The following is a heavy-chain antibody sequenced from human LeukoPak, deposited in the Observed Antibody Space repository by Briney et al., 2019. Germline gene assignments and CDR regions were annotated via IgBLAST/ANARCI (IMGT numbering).Heavy chain of an antibody. D-gene: IGHD4-17*01. Sequence: SETLSLTCTVSGGSISSYYWSWIRQPAGKGLEWIGRIYTSGSTNYNPSLKSRVTISVDTSKNQFSLKLSSVTAADTAVYYCARSLGDYPVYYYYYYGMDVWGQGTTVTVSS. J-gene: IGHJ6*02. V-gene: IGHV4-4*07. CDR1: GGSISSYY. CDR3: ARSLGDYPVYYYYYYGMDV. CDR2: IYTSGST.